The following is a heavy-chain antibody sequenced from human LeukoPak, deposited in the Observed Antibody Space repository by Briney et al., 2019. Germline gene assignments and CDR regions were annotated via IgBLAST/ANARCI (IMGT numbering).Heavy chain of an antibody. CDR1: GFTVSSNY. Sequence: GWSLRLSCAASGFTVSSNYMSWVRQAPGKGLEWVSVIYSGGSTYYADSVKGRFTISRDNSKNTLYLQVTSLRAEDTAVYYCARRGSFDSSGYPYYFDYWGQGTLVTVSS. CDR2: IYSGGST. J-gene: IGHJ4*02. D-gene: IGHD3-22*01. V-gene: IGHV3-66*01. CDR3: ARRGSFDSSGYPYYFDY.